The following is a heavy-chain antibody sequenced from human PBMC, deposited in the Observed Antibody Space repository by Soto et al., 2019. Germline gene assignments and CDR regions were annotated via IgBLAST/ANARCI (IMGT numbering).Heavy chain of an antibody. D-gene: IGHD6-13*01. J-gene: IGHJ4*02. CDR2: ISYSGSA. CDR3: ARRYSSSFDY. V-gene: IGHV4-30-4*01. CDR1: GGSISSGNYY. Sequence: SETLSLTCTVSGGSISSGNYYWSWIRQPPGKGLEWIGFISYSGSAYYNPSLKSRVTISVDTSKNQFSLNLSFVTAADTAVYYCARRYSSSFDYWGQGTLVTVSS.